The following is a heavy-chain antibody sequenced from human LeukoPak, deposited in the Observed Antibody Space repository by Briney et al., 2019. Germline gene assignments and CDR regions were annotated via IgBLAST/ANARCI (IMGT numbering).Heavy chain of an antibody. J-gene: IGHJ6*03. V-gene: IGHV4-39*07. CDR1: GGSISSSSYY. D-gene: IGHD4-17*01. Sequence: SETLSLTCTVSGGSISSSSYYWGWIRQPPGKGLEWIGHVYYSGSTYYNPSLKSRVTISIDTSKNQFSLKLSSVTAADTAVYYCARDGARDYYYYYMDVWGKGTTVTVSS. CDR3: ARDGARDYYYYYMDV. CDR2: VYYSGST.